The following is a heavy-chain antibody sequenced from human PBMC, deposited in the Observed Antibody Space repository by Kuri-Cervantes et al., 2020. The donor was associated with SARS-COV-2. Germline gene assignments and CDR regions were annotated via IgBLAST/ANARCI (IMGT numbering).Heavy chain of an antibody. Sequence: LRLSCTVSGGSISSGDYYWSWIRQPPGKGLEWIGYIYYSGSTYYNPSLKSRVTISVDTSKNQFSLKLSSVTAADTAVYYCASMDFWSGYYFDYWGQGTLVTVSS. V-gene: IGHV4-30-4*08. J-gene: IGHJ4*02. CDR2: IYYSGST. CDR3: ASMDFWSGYYFDY. CDR1: GGSISSGDYY. D-gene: IGHD3-3*01.